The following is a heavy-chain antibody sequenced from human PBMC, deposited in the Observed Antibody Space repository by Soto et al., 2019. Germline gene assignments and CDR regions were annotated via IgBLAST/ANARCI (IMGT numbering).Heavy chain of an antibody. CDR2: INWNGNYS. Sequence: VQLVESGGGLVQPGRSLRLSCKASAFSFGDFAMHWVRQVPGKGLEWVSGINWNGNYSGHADSVKGRFTVSRDNAKNSLYLQMNSLRPEDTALYYCARAPTGGTWPVYFDLWGRGTLVTVSS. D-gene: IGHD2-15*01. J-gene: IGHJ4*02. CDR1: AFSFGDFA. CDR3: ARAPTGGTWPVYFDL. V-gene: IGHV3-9*01.